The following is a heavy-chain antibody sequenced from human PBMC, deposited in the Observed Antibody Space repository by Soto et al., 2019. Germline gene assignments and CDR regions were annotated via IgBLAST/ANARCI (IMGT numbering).Heavy chain of an antibody. D-gene: IGHD3-10*01. Sequence: SETLSLTCTVSGGSISSYYWSWIRQPPGKGLEWIGYIYYSGSTNYNPSLKSRVTISVDTSKNQFSLKLSSVTAADTAVYYCARSGSSQGLLWFGELYYYYYYMDVWGKGTTVTVSS. CDR1: GGSISSYY. CDR2: IYYSGST. CDR3: ARSGSSQGLLWFGELYYYYYYMDV. J-gene: IGHJ6*03. V-gene: IGHV4-59*01.